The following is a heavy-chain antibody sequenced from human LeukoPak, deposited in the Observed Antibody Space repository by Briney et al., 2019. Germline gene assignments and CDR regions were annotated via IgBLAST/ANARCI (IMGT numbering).Heavy chain of an antibody. V-gene: IGHV3-21*01. CDR2: ISSSSSYI. CDR1: GFTFSSYS. D-gene: IGHD2-21*01. Sequence: GGSLRLSCAASGFTFSSYSMNWVRQAPGKGLEWVSSISSSSSYIYYADSVKGRFTISRDNAKNSLYLQMNSLRAEDTAVYYCAIFRLGRPNWFDPWGQGTLVIVSS. J-gene: IGHJ5*02. CDR3: AIFRLGRPNWFDP.